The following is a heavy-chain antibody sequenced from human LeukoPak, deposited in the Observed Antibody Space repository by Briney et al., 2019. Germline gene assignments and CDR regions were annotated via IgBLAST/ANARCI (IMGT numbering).Heavy chain of an antibody. CDR2: ISGSGGST. V-gene: IGHV3-23*01. Sequence: GGSLRLSCAASGFTFSSYAMSWVRQAPGKGLEWVSAISGSGGSTYYADSVKGRFTISRDNSKNTLYLQMNSLRAEDTAVYYCARGRGYSYGYYSFYMDVWGKGTTVTISS. CDR3: ARGRGYSYGYYSFYMDV. CDR1: GFTFSSYA. D-gene: IGHD5-18*01. J-gene: IGHJ6*03.